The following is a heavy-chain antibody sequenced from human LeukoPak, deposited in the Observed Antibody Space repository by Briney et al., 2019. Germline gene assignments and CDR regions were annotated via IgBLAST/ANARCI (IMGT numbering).Heavy chain of an antibody. J-gene: IGHJ4*02. CDR1: GFTFDDYA. CDR2: IHQDGSEK. CDR3: ARVQGRYSYGY. V-gene: IGHV3-7*01. D-gene: IGHD2-15*01. Sequence: GGSLRLSCAASGFTFDDYAMHWVRQAPGKGLEWVANIHQDGSEKYYVDSLKGRFTISRDNAKNSLYLQMNSLRAEDTAVYYCARVQGRYSYGYWGQGTLVTVSS.